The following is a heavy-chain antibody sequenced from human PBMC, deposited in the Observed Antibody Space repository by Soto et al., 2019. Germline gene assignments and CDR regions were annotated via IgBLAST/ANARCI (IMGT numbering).Heavy chain of an antibody. CDR1: GFTFSTYS. CDR2: ISSVSSPI. Sequence: PGGSLRLCCAASGFTFSTYSMNWFRQAPGKGLEWISYISSVSSPIYYADSVKGRFTIARDNAKNSLYLQMNNLRDEDTAMYYCAREGYCIDAHCVEFWGQGTLVTVSS. CDR3: AREGYCIDAHCVEF. D-gene: IGHD2-15*01. V-gene: IGHV3-48*02. J-gene: IGHJ4*02.